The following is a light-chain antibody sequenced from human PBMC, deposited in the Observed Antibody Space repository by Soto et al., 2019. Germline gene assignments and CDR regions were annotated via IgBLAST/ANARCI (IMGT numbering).Light chain of an antibody. CDR2: EVS. V-gene: IGLV2-14*01. Sequence: QSVLTQPASVSGSPVRSITISCTGTSSDVGGYNYVSWYQQHPGKAPKLMIYEVSNRPSGVSNRFSGSKSGNTASLTISGLQAEDEADYYCSSYTSSSTLVVFGGGTKLTVL. J-gene: IGLJ2*01. CDR1: SSDVGGYNY. CDR3: SSYTSSSTLVV.